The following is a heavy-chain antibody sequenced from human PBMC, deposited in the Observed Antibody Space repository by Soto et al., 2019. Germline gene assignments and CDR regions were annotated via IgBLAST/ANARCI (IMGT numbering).Heavy chain of an antibody. J-gene: IGHJ6*03. CDR2: ISGSGGST. V-gene: IGHV3-23*01. D-gene: IGHD3-3*01. CDR3: AIFPHNGVAYYYYYMDV. Sequence: GGSLRLSCAASGFTFSSYAMSWVRQAPGKGLEWVSAISGSGGSTYDADSVKGRFTNSRDNSKNTLYLQMNSLRAEDTAVYYCAIFPHNGVAYYYYYMDVWGKGTTVTVSS. CDR1: GFTFSSYA.